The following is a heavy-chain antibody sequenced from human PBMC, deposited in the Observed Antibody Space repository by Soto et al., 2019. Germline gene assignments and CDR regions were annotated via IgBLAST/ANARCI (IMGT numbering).Heavy chain of an antibody. CDR3: ARDGYDSSGYYPEYFQH. Sequence: GGSLRLSCAASGFTFSSYNMNWVRQAPGKGLEWVSYISSGTSTIYYADSVKGRFTISRDNAKNSLYLQMNSLRAEDTAVYYCARDGYDSSGYYPEYFQHWGQGTLVTVSS. D-gene: IGHD3-22*01. V-gene: IGHV3-48*01. J-gene: IGHJ1*01. CDR1: GFTFSSYN. CDR2: ISSGTSTI.